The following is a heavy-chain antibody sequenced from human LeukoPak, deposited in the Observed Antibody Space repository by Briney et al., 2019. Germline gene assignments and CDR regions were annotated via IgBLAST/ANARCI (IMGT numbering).Heavy chain of an antibody. CDR2: MNPNSGNT. D-gene: IGHD3-10*01. CDR1: GYTFTSYD. Sequence: ASVKVSCKASGYTFTSYDINWMRQATGQGLEWMGWMNPNSGNTGYAQKFQGRVTMTRNTSISTAYMELSSLRSEDTAVYYCALITIVRGVYNWFDPWGQGTLVTVSS. V-gene: IGHV1-8*01. J-gene: IGHJ5*02. CDR3: ALITIVRGVYNWFDP.